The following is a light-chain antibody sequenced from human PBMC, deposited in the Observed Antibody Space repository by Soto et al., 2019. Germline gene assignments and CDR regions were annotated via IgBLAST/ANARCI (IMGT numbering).Light chain of an antibody. CDR1: QSVSSY. Sequence: EIVLTQSPAILSLSPGERATLSCRASQSVSSYLTWYQQKPGQAPSLLIYAASNRATGIPARFSGSGSGTDFSLTISSLEPEDSAVYYCQQRRDWPITSGGGTKVEIK. CDR2: AAS. V-gene: IGKV3-11*01. CDR3: QQRRDWPIT. J-gene: IGKJ4*01.